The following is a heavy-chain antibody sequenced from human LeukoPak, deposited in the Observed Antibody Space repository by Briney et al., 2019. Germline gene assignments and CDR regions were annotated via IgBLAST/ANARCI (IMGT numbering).Heavy chain of an antibody. CDR2: ISSSSNII. CDR3: ARDFAREFTIDY. Sequence: PGGSLRLSCAASGFTFSSYNMNWVRQPPGKGLQWVSYISSSSNIIYYADSVKGRFTISRDNAKNSLFLQMNSLRAEDTAVYYCARDFAREFTIDYWGQGTLVTVSS. J-gene: IGHJ4*02. D-gene: IGHD3-10*01. CDR1: GFTFSSYN. V-gene: IGHV3-48*01.